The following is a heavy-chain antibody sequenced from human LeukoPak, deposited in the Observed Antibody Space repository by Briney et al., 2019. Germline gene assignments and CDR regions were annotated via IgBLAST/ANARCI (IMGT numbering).Heavy chain of an antibody. V-gene: IGHV1-2*02. CDR1: GYTFTGYY. CDR2: INPNSGGT. J-gene: IGHJ4*02. D-gene: IGHD3-3*01. CDR3: ASGKLRFLEWRHREINY. Sequence: ASVKVSCKASGYTFTGYYMQWVRQAPGQGLEWMGWINPNSGGTNYAQKFQGRVTMTRDTSISTAYMELSRLRSDDTAVYYCASGKLRFLEWRHREINYWGQGTLVTVSS.